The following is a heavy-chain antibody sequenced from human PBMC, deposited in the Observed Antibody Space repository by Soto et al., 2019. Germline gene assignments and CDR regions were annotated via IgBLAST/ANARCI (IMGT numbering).Heavy chain of an antibody. CDR1: GFTFSNFA. CDR2: ISYDGSDK. D-gene: IGHD4-17*01. V-gene: IGHV3-30*01. CDR3: ARDMTAVTIYGMDV. Sequence: PGGSLRLSCAASGFTFSNFAIHWVRQAPGKGLEWVAIISYDGSDKYYADSVKGRFTISRDNSKNTLYLQMNSLRPEDTAVYFCARDMTAVTIYGMDVWGQGTTVTVSS. J-gene: IGHJ6*02.